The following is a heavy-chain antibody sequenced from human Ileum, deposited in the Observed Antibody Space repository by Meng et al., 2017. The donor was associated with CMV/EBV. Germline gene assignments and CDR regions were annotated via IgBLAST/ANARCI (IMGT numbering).Heavy chain of an antibody. CDR3: ARGRGYCSSTSCYNWFDP. CDR2: INHSGST. D-gene: IGHD2-2*01. Sequence: SETLSLTCTVSGGSISSSRYYWGWIRQPPGKGLEWIGEINHSGSTNYNPSLKSRVTISVDTSKNQFSLKLSSVTAADTAVYYCARGRGYCSSTSCYNWFDPWGQGTLVTVSS. CDR1: GGSISSSRYY. J-gene: IGHJ5*02. V-gene: IGHV4-39*07.